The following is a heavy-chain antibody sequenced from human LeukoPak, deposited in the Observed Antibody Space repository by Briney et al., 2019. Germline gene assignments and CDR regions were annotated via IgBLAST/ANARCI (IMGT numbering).Heavy chain of an antibody. CDR2: ISAYNGNT. CDR3: ARPLNYYDSSGETLDY. CDR1: GYTFTSYG. Sequence: ASVKVSCKASGYTFTSYGISWVRQAPGQGLEWMGWISAYNGNTNYAQKLQGRVTMTRDTSISTAYMELSRLRSDDTAVYYCARPLNYYDSSGETLDYWGQGTLVTVSS. V-gene: IGHV1-18*01. D-gene: IGHD3-22*01. J-gene: IGHJ4*02.